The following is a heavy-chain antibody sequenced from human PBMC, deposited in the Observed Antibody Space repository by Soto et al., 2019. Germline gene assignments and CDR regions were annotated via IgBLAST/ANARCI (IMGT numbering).Heavy chain of an antibody. CDR3: AAGSIMITFGGVIVPNWFDP. CDR1: GFTFTSSA. J-gene: IGHJ5*02. CDR2: IVVGSGNT. V-gene: IGHV1-58*01. Sequence: SVKVSCKASGFTFTSSAVQWVRQARGQRLEWIGWIVVGSGNTNYAQKFQERVTITRDMSTSTAYMELSSLRSEDTAVYYCAAGSIMITFGGVIVPNWFDPWGQGTLVTVSS. D-gene: IGHD3-16*02.